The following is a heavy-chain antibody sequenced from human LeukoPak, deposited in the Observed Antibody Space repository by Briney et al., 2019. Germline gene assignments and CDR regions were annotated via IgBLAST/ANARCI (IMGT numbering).Heavy chain of an antibody. Sequence: PGGSLRLSCAASGFTFRDYGMYWVRQAPGKGLEWVAYMQSNAITKHYADSVKGRFTISRDNFKNTLYLELNNLREEDTAVYLCAKPSPGPIWYYFDYWGQGTRVTVSS. CDR1: GFTFRDYG. D-gene: IGHD3-10*01. J-gene: IGHJ4*02. V-gene: IGHV3-30*02. CDR2: MQSNAITK. CDR3: AKPSPGPIWYYFDY.